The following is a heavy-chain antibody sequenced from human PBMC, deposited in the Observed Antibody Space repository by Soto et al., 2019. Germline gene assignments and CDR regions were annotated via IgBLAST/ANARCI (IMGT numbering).Heavy chain of an antibody. V-gene: IGHV4-30-4*01. CDR2: LYYSGST. J-gene: IGHJ5*02. D-gene: IGHD2-2*01. CDR3: AREIKVPATPNWFDP. Sequence: QVQLQESGPGLVKPSQTLSLTCTVSGGSFSSGDYYWSWIRQPPGKGLERIGYLYYSGSTYYNPSLKSRVTISVDTSKNQFSLKLSSVTAADTAVYYCAREIKVPATPNWFDPWGQGTLVTVSS. CDR1: GGSFSSGDYY.